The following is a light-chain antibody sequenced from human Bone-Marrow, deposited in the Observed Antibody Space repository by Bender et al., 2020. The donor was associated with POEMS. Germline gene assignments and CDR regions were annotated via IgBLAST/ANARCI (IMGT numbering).Light chain of an antibody. CDR3: SSYTSTSTLYV. CDR2: EVS. Sequence: QSVLTQPASVSGSPGQSITISCTATNGNVYDYKYVSWYQQHPGKAPKLIIYEVSNRPSGVSDRFSGSKSGNTASLTISGLQSEDEADYYCSSYTSTSTLYVFGTGTKVTVL. V-gene: IGLV2-14*01. CDR1: NGNVYDYKY. J-gene: IGLJ1*01.